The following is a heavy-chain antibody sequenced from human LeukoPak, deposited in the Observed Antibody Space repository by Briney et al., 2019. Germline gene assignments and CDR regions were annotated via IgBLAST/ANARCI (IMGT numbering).Heavy chain of an antibody. CDR1: GGSISSGGYY. V-gene: IGHV4-31*03. CDR2: IYYSGCT. CDR3: ARNKQKPYYFDY. Sequence: SQTLSLTCTVSGGSISSGGYYWSWIRQHPGKGLEWIGYIYYSGCTYYNPSLKSRVTISVDTSKNQFSLKLSSVTAADTAVYYCARNKQKPYYFDYWGQGTLVTVSS. J-gene: IGHJ4*02. D-gene: IGHD1/OR15-1a*01.